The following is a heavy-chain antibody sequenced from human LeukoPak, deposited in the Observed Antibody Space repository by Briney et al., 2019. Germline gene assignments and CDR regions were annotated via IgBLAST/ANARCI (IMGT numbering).Heavy chain of an antibody. CDR3: ARGRQGYCSGGSCHTLDY. J-gene: IGHJ4*02. D-gene: IGHD2-15*01. CDR1: GESFSGYS. V-gene: IGHV4-34*01. CDR2: INHSGST. Sequence: SETLSLTCVVYGESFSGYSWSWIRQPPGKGLEWIGEINHSGSTNHNPSLKSRVTISVDTSKNQFSLKLGSVTAADTAVYYCARGRQGYCSGGSCHTLDYWGQGTLVTVSS.